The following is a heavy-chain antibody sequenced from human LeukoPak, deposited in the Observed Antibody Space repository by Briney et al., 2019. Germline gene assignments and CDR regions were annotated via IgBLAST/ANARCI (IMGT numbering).Heavy chain of an antibody. D-gene: IGHD3-10*01. CDR1: GYTFTHYY. Sequence: ASAKVSCKASGYTFTHYYIHWVRQAPGQGLEWMGWVNPRSGGTNYAQKFQGRVTMTRDTSISTAYMELSSLRSDDTAVYYCARDIGDYYGSGSYWLLWGQGTLVTVSS. CDR2: VNPRSGGT. J-gene: IGHJ4*02. CDR3: ARDIGDYYGSGSYWLL. V-gene: IGHV1-2*02.